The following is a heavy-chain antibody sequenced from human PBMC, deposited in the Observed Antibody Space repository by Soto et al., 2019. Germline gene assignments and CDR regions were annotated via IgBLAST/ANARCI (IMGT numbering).Heavy chain of an antibody. J-gene: IGHJ5*02. CDR3: ASTVAGTGRFDP. V-gene: IGHV1-46*01. Sequence: ASVKVSCKASGYKFTTYYIHWVLQAPGQGLEWMGLYNPSGGTTTYAQKFQGRVTMTRDTSTSTVYMELSRLRSEDTAVYYCASTVAGTGRFDPWGQATLVTVS. CDR2: YNPSGGTT. CDR1: GYKFTTYY. D-gene: IGHD6-13*01.